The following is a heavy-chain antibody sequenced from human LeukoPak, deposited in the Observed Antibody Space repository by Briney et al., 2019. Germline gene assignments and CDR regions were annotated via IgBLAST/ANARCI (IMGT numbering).Heavy chain of an antibody. CDR1: VVTFNSYW. J-gene: IGHJ4*02. CDR3: TRGGRGTRYHWQY. CDR2: INSDGSRT. D-gene: IGHD1-1*01. Sequence: GGSLRLSCAASVVTFNSYWMHWVRQVPGKGRLWVSRINSDGSRTNYVDSAKGRFTISRDNAKNTLFLLMNSLRAEDSAVYYCTRGGRGTRYHWQYWGQGTLVTVSS. V-gene: IGHV3-74*01.